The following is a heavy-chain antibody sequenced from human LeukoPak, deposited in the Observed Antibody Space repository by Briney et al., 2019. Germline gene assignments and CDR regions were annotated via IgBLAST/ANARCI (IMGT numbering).Heavy chain of an antibody. V-gene: IGHV4-39*01. D-gene: IGHD6-19*01. CDR2: IYYSGST. Sequence: SETLSLTCTVSGAPITISSYSGAWFRHPPGKGLEWLGSIYYSGSTYYNPSLKSRVTISVDTSKNQFSLKLCSVTAADTAVYYCARITSGWPHYYMDVWGKGTTVTVSS. CDR1: GAPITISSYS. J-gene: IGHJ6*03. CDR3: ARITSGWPHYYMDV.